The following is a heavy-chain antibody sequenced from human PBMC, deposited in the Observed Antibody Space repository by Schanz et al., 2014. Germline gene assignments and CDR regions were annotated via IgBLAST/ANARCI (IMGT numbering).Heavy chain of an antibody. D-gene: IGHD4-4*01. CDR3: ASADYTNYFDY. J-gene: IGHJ4*02. Sequence: VQLVESGGGLIQPGGSLTLSCAASGFKFSIYAMHWVRQAPGKGLEWVAVISYDGRSKDYADSVKGRFTISRDNSKNTVFLQMNSLRGEDTAVYYCASADYTNYFDYWGQGTLVTVSS. CDR1: GFKFSIYA. V-gene: IGHV3-30*04. CDR2: ISYDGRSK.